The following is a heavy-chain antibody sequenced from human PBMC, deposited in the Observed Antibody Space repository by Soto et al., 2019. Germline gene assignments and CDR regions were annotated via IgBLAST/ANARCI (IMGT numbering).Heavy chain of an antibody. V-gene: IGHV1-2*02. CDR3: AKSLLGYQLPHGMDV. D-gene: IGHD2-2*01. CDR1: AYTFTAYY. J-gene: IGHJ6*02. CDR2: INPNNGGT. Sequence: VASVKVSCKASAYTFTAYYMHWVRQAPGQGLEWMGWINPNNGGTNYAQKFQDRVTMTSDTSISTVYMELSKLRSDDTAVYYCAKSLLGYQLPHGMDVWGQGTTVTVSS.